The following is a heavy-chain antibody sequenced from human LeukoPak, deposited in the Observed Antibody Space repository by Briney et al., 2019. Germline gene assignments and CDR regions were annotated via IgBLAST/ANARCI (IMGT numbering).Heavy chain of an antibody. D-gene: IGHD2-15*01. Sequence: GGSLRLSCAASGFTVRTNYMAWVRQAPGKGLEWVSIITSASVTHYVDSVWGRFTISKDNSMNTLYLEMNSLRVDDAAVYYCATRAAAGYYYGMDVWGQGTTVTVSS. CDR1: GFTVRTNY. CDR2: ITSASVT. J-gene: IGHJ6*02. V-gene: IGHV3-66*01. CDR3: ATRAAAGYYYGMDV.